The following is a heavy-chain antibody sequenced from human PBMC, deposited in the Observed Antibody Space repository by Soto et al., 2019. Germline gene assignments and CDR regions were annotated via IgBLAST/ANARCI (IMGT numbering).Heavy chain of an antibody. CDR2: IYPGDSDT. V-gene: IGHV5-51*01. CDR1: GYSFTSYW. J-gene: IGHJ6*02. CDR3: ARSLQSSHYYYGMDV. Sequence: PGESLKISCKGPGYSFTSYWIGWVRQMPGKGLEWMGIIYPGDSDTRYSPSFQGQVTISADKSISTAYLQWSSLKASDTAMYYCARSLQSSHYYYGMDVWGQGTTVTVSS. D-gene: IGHD1-26*01.